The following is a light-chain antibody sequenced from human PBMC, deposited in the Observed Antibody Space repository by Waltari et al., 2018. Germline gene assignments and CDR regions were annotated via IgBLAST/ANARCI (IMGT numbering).Light chain of an antibody. CDR3: HQGTTWPRT. Sequence: EIVLTQSPVTLSLPPGQRATLSCRASQSVDNFLGWYHQTAGQAPRLLIYDATKRAPGIPARFSGGGSGTDFTLTISSLEPEDVGLYYCHQGTTWPRTFGQGTKLEI. J-gene: IGKJ2*01. CDR1: QSVDNF. CDR2: DAT. V-gene: IGKV3-11*01.